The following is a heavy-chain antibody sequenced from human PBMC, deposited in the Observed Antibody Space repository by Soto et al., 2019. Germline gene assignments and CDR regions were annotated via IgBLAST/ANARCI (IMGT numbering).Heavy chain of an antibody. CDR3: VKAKGDGSTYHGFYYYYGMDV. V-gene: IGHV3-23*01. CDR1: GFNFASYA. D-gene: IGHD2-2*01. J-gene: IGHJ6*02. CDR2: ISGGGLDT. Sequence: EVQVLESGGGLVQTGGSLRLSCAASGFNFASYAMNWVRQAPGKGLEWVSTISGGGLDTFYADSVKGRFTISRDDIQNTLSLQMSSLRAEDTAVYYCVKAKGDGSTYHGFYYYYGMDVWGQGTTVTVSS.